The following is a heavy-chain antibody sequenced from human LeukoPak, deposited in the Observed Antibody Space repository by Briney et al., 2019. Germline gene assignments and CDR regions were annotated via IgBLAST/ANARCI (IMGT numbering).Heavy chain of an antibody. CDR3: ARVYDYWSGYDYRGFDY. J-gene: IGHJ4*02. CDR2: IYPGDSDT. V-gene: IGHV5-51*01. Sequence: PGESLKISCKGSGYRFTTHWIGWVRQMPGKGLEWMGIIYPGDSDTGYWPSFQGQVTISADKSISTAYLQWSSLKASGTAMYYCARVYDYWSGYDYRGFDYWGQGTLVTVSS. D-gene: IGHD3-3*01. CDR1: GYRFTTHW.